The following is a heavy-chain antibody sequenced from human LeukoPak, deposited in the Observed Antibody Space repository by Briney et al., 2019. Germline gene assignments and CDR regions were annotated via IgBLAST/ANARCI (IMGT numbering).Heavy chain of an antibody. CDR1: GFTLSTNA. CDR2: ISGSGAST. Sequence: GGSLRLSCLTSGFTLSTNAMSWVRQAPGKGLEWISGISGSGASTYYADSVKGRFTISRDNSKNTLYLQMNSLRAEDTAVYYCARVPDPFEQYVDYWGQGTLVTVSS. CDR3: ARVPDPFEQYVDY. D-gene: IGHD1/OR15-1a*01. J-gene: IGHJ4*02. V-gene: IGHV3-23*01.